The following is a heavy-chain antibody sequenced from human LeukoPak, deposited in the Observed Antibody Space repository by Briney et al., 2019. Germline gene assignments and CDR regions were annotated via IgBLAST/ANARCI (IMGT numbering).Heavy chain of an antibody. CDR3: ARDRIDQWLTFDI. D-gene: IGHD3-22*01. J-gene: IGHJ3*02. Sequence: QPGGSLRLSCAASGNYWMHWVRQAPGKGLVWVSHINSDGSWTSYADSVKGRFTISRDNAKNSLYLQMNSLRAEDTALYYCARDRIDQWLTFDIRGQGTMVTVSS. CDR1: GNYW. V-gene: IGHV3-74*01. CDR2: INSDGSWT.